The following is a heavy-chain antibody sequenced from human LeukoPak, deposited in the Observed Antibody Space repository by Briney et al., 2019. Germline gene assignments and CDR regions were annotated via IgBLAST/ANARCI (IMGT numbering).Heavy chain of an antibody. CDR1: GFTFSSYA. CDR2: ISSNGGST. V-gene: IGHV3-64D*06. CDR3: VKDQAQYSSSSAFDI. Sequence: PGGSLRLSCSASGFTFSSYAMHWVRQAPGKGLEYVSTISSNGGSTYYADSVKGRFTISRDNSKNTLYLQMSSLRAEDTAVYYCVKDQAQYSSSSAFDIWGQGTMVTVSS. D-gene: IGHD6-13*01. J-gene: IGHJ3*02.